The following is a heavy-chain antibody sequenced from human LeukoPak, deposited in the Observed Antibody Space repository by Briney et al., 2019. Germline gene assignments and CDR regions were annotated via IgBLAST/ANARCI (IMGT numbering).Heavy chain of an antibody. V-gene: IGHV3-23*01. CDR3: AKDPVEQQLVRDFDY. J-gene: IGHJ4*02. Sequence: PGGSLRLSCAASGFTFSSYAMSWVRQAPGKGLEWISAVTGSGGSTYYADSVKGRFTISRDNVKNTLYLQMSSLRAEDTAVYYCAKDPVEQQLVRDFDYWGQGTLVTVSS. CDR2: VTGSGGST. CDR1: GFTFSSYA. D-gene: IGHD6-13*01.